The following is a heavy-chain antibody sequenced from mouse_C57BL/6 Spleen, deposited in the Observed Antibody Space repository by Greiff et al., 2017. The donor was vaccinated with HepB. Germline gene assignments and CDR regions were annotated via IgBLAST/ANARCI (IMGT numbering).Heavy chain of an antibody. CDR2: INPNNGGT. V-gene: IGHV1-18*01. Sequence: VQLQQSGPELVKPGASVKIPCKASGYTFTDYNMDWVKQSHGKSLEWIGDINPNNGGTIYNQKFKGKATLTVDTSSSTAYMELRSLTSEDTAVYYCARSIYDGYFHGYFDVWGTGTTVTVSS. J-gene: IGHJ1*03. D-gene: IGHD2-3*01. CDR3: ARSIYDGYFHGYFDV. CDR1: GYTFTDYN.